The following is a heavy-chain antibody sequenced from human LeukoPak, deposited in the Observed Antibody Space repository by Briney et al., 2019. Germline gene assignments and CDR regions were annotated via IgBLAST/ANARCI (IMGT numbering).Heavy chain of an antibody. CDR1: GFAFSTYW. CDR2: INEDGSIK. J-gene: IGHJ4*02. Sequence: PGGSLRLSCAASGFAFSTYWMTWGRQAPGKGLEWVANINEDGSIKDYVDSVKGRFTISRDNPRNSLYLQMNSLRAEDTAVYYCTTDLDDSSGYELSWGQGTLVTVSS. D-gene: IGHD3-22*01. CDR3: TTDLDDSSGYELS. V-gene: IGHV3-7*01.